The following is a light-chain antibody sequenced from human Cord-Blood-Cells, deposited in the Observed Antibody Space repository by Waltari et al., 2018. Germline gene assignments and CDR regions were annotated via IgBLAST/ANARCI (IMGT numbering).Light chain of an antibody. V-gene: IGLV2-14*01. CDR1: SSDVGGYNY. CDR3: SSYTSSSTLV. J-gene: IGLJ2*01. Sequence: ALTQPASVSGSPGQSITISCTGTSSDVGGYNYVSWYQQHPGKAPKLMIYDVSNRPSGVSNRFSGSKSGNTASLTISGLQAEDEADYYCSSYTSSSTLVLGGGTKLTVL. CDR2: DVS.